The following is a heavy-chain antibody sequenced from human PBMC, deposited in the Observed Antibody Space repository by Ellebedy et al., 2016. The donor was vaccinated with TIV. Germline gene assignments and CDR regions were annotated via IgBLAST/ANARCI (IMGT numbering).Heavy chain of an antibody. CDR2: IHHSGRT. V-gene: IGHV4-34*01. D-gene: IGHD3-10*01. J-gene: IGHJ4*02. Sequence: SETLSLTXGIDIPSFTGYYWTWIRQAPGKGLEWLGKIHHSGRTNYKSSLQSRVTVSLHTSTKHFSLNLTSVTAADTAVYYCARTSFVKGVSFWGQGILVTVSS. CDR3: ARTSFVKGVSF. CDR1: IPSFTGYY.